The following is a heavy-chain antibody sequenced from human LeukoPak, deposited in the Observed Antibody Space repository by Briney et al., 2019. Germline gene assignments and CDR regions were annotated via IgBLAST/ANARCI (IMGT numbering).Heavy chain of an antibody. V-gene: IGHV1-8*01. Sequence: ASVKVSCKASGYTFTSYDINWVRQATGQGLEWMGWMNPNSGNTGYAQKFQGRVTMTRNTSISTAYMELSSLRSEDTAVYYCARGLVGATTSGRPAKLTHRYMDVWGKGTTVTVSS. D-gene: IGHD1-26*01. J-gene: IGHJ6*03. CDR2: MNPNSGNT. CDR1: GYTFTSYD. CDR3: ARGLVGATTSGRPAKLTHRYMDV.